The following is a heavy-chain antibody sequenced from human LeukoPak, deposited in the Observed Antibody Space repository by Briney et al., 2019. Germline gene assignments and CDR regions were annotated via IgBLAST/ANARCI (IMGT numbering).Heavy chain of an antibody. Sequence: GGSLRLSCAVSGFTFSNYEMNWVRQAPGKGLEWVSYISTSGSIIYYTDSVKGRFTISRDNAKNSLYLQMNILRAEDTAVYYCARIPRGYSFGLTALDVWGQGTTVTVSS. D-gene: IGHD5-18*01. CDR1: GFTFSNYE. CDR3: ARIPRGYSFGLTALDV. V-gene: IGHV3-48*03. J-gene: IGHJ6*02. CDR2: ISTSGSII.